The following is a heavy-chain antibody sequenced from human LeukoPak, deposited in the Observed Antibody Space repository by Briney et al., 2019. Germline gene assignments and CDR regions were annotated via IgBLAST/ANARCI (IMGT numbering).Heavy chain of an antibody. CDR1: GYTFTSYG. CDR2: ISAYNGNT. J-gene: IGHJ1*01. V-gene: IGHV1-18*01. D-gene: IGHD2-2*01. Sequence: ASVKVPCKASGYTFTSYGISWVRQAPGQGLEWMGWISAYNGNTNCAQKLQGRVTMTTDTSTSTAYMELRSLRSDDTAVYYCARSDIVVVPAEYFQHWGQGTLVTVSS. CDR3: ARSDIVVVPAEYFQH.